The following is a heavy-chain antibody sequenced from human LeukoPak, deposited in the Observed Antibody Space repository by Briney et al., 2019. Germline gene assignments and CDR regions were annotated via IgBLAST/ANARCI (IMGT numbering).Heavy chain of an antibody. V-gene: IGHV3-23*01. CDR2: ISGSGGST. Sequence: GGSLRLSCAASGFTFSSYAMSWVRQAPGKGLEWVSAISGSGGSTYYADSVKGRFTISRDNSKNTLYLQMNSLRAEDTAVYYCARDPKGGYSYGWGAFDIWGHGTMVTVSS. D-gene: IGHD5-18*01. CDR1: GFTFSSYA. J-gene: IGHJ3*02. CDR3: ARDPKGGYSYGWGAFDI.